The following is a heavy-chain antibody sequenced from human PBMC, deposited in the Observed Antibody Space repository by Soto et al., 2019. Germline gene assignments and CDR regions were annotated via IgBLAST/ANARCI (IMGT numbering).Heavy chain of an antibody. CDR1: GYTFTSFD. CDR2: INPSSGNT. D-gene: IGHD2-2*01. Sequence: QVQLVQSGAEVKKPGASVKVSCKASGYTFTSFDINWVRQAAGQGLEWMGWINPSSGNTGYAQKFQGRVTMTRDTSTATAYMGLSNVRSEDTAMYYWGRVEAMPSPNWFDPWGQGTLVTVSS. CDR3: GRVEAMPSPNWFDP. V-gene: IGHV1-8*01. J-gene: IGHJ5*02.